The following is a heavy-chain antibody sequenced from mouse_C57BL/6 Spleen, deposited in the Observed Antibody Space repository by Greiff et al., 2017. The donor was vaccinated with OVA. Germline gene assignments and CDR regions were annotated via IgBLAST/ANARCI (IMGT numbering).Heavy chain of an antibody. J-gene: IGHJ3*01. V-gene: IGHV1-53*01. CDR1: GYTFTSYW. D-gene: IGHD1-1*01. CDR3: ARSYYGSSPDWFAY. Sequence: QVQLQQPGTELVKPGASVKLSCKASGYTFTSYWMHWVKQRPGQGLEWIGNINPSNGATNYNEKFKSKATLTVDKSSSTAYMQLSSLTSEDSAVYSCARSYYGSSPDWFAYWGQGTLVTVSA. CDR2: INPSNGAT.